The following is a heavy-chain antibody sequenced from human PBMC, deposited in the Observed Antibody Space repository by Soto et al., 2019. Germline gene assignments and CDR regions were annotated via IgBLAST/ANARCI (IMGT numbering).Heavy chain of an antibody. CDR3: ARGVSSSWYDYYYGLDV. Sequence: SGTLSLTCAVYGGSFSGYYWSWIRQPPGKGLEWIGEINHSGSTNYNPSLKSRVTISVDTSKNQFSLNLTSVTAADTAVFYCARGVSSSWYDYYYGLDVWGLGTTVTVSS. CDR1: GGSFSGYY. V-gene: IGHV4-34*01. D-gene: IGHD6-13*01. CDR2: INHSGST. J-gene: IGHJ6*02.